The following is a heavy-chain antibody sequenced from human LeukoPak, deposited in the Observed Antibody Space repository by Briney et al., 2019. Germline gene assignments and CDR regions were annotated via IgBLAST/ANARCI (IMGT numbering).Heavy chain of an antibody. Sequence: GGSLRLSCAASGFIFSSYSMSWVRQAPGKGLEWVSAIGGSGGNTYYADSVKGRFTISRDNAKNSLYLQMTSLRAEDTAVYYCARCGTPNNYHYYGLDVWGQGTTVTVSS. J-gene: IGHJ6*02. V-gene: IGHV3-23*01. CDR1: GFIFSSYS. CDR3: ARCGTPNNYHYYGLDV. D-gene: IGHD5-24*01. CDR2: IGGSGGNT.